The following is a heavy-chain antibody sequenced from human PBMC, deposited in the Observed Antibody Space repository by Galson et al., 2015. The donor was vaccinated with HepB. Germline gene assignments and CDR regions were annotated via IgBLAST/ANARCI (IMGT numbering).Heavy chain of an antibody. J-gene: IGHJ2*01. CDR3: ATGPGSVWYFDL. V-gene: IGHV1-24*01. D-gene: IGHD3-10*01. CDR2: FDPEDGET. Sequence: SVKVSCKVSGSTLTELSMHWVRQAPGKGLEWMGGFDPEDGETIYAQKFQGRVTMTEDTSTDTAYMELSSLRSEDTAVYYCATGPGSVWYFDLWGRGTLVTVPS. CDR1: GSTLTELS.